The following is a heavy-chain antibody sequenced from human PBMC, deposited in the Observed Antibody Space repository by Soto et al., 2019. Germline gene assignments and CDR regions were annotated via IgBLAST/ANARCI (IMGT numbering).Heavy chain of an antibody. CDR3: ARAPIYYGDYGSVFDY. D-gene: IGHD4-17*01. V-gene: IGHV4-31*03. J-gene: IGHJ4*02. CDR1: GGSISSGGYY. Sequence: PSETLSLTCTVSGGSISSGGYYWSWIRQNPGKGLEWIGYIYYSGSTYYNPSLKSRVTISVDTSKNQFSLKLSSVTAADTAVYYCARAPIYYGDYGSVFDYWGQGTLVTVSS. CDR2: IYYSGST.